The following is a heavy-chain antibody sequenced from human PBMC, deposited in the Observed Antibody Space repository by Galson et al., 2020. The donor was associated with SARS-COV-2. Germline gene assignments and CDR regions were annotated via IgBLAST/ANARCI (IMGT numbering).Heavy chain of an antibody. CDR1: GDSITISPYY. V-gene: IGHV4-39*07. CDR2: IYYNGNT. Sequence: SETLSLTCSVSGDSITISPYYWTWIRQPPGKGLEWIANIYYNGNTNYNPSLKSRVTMSIDTSKNQFSLRLASVTAADTAVYYCAREWAQFSGYGDRRYYFDYWGHGALVTVSS. CDR3: AREWAQFSGYGDRRYYFDY. J-gene: IGHJ4*01. D-gene: IGHD5-12*01.